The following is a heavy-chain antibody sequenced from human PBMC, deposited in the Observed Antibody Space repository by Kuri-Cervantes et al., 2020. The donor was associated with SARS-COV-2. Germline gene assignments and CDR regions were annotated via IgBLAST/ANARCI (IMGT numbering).Heavy chain of an antibody. J-gene: IGHJ6*02. D-gene: IGHD2-15*01. CDR3: ARDPPSPYCSGGSCRTDV. CDR1: GFTFSSYS. CDR2: ISSSSSYI. Sequence: GESLKISCAASGFTFSSYSMNWVRQAPGKGLEWVSSISSSSSYIYYADSVKGRFTISRDNAKNSLYLQTNSLRAEDTAVYYCARDPPSPYCSGGSCRTDVWGQGTTVTVSS. V-gene: IGHV3-21*01.